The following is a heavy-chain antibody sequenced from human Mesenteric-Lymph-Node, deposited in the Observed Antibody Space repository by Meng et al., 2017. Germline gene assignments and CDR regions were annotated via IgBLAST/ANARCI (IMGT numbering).Heavy chain of an antibody. CDR3: ARGRWDRQRTYYFDY. D-gene: IGHD6-25*01. CDR1: GGSFNNYA. V-gene: IGHV1-69*05. Sequence: SVKVSCKASGGSFNNYAISWVRQAPGQGLEWMGGIIPIFGTANYAQKFQGRFTITTDESTTTAYMELSSLRSDDTAVYYCARGRWDRQRTYYFDYWGQGTLVTVSS. J-gene: IGHJ4*02. CDR2: IIPIFGTA.